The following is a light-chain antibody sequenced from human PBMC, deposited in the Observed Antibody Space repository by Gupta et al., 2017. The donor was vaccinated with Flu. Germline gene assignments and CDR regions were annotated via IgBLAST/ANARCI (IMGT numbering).Light chain of an antibody. CDR3: QQRYSTPRT. J-gene: IGKJ1*01. Sequence: DIQMTQSPSSLSASVGDRVTITCRASQSISSYLNWYQQKPGKAPKLLIYAASSLQSGVPSRFSGSGSGTDFTLTISSRQPEDFATYYCQQRYSTPRTFGQGTKVEIK. V-gene: IGKV1-39*01. CDR1: QSISSY. CDR2: AAS.